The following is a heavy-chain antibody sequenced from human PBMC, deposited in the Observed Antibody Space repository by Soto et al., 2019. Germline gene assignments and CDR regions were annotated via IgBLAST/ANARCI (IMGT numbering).Heavy chain of an antibody. J-gene: IGHJ3*02. CDR3: TTQYGWDAFDI. CDR2: IYYSGST. CDR1: GGSISSSSYY. V-gene: IGHV4-39*01. D-gene: IGHD2-8*02. Sequence: QLQLQESGPGLVKPSETLSLTCTVSGGSISSSSYYWGWIRQPPGKGLEWIGSIYYSGSTYNPSLKSRVTISGGTAKTQYSLKLSSVTAAGTAVYYCTTQYGWDAFDIWGQGTMVTVSS.